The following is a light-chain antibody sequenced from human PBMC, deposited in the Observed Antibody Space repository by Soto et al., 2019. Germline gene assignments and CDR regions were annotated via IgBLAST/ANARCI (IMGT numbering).Light chain of an antibody. CDR1: QSVSGN. Sequence: EIVMTQSTEPLSVSPGERSTLSCRASQSVSGNLAWYQQKPGQAPRLLIYDASNRATGIPARFSGSGSGTDFTLTISSLEPEDFAVYYCQQRSNWPLTFGGGTKVDIK. CDR2: DAS. CDR3: QQRSNWPLT. J-gene: IGKJ4*01. V-gene: IGKV3-11*01.